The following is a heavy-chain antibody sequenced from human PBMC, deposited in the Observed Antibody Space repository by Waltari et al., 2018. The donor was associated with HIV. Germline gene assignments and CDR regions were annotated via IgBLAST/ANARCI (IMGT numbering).Heavy chain of an antibody. J-gene: IGHJ3*01. V-gene: IGHV3-33*01. D-gene: IGHD6-13*01. CDR3: ARDRRQLVRDAFDV. CDR2: IWFDGSIT. Sequence: QVELVESGGGVVQPGRSMRLSCAASGFTFTSYAMHWGRQAPGKGLEWVAVIWFDGSITYYAESVKGRFTISRDNSRYKVYLQMNSLRADDTAVYYCARDRRQLVRDAFDVWGRGTKVTVSS. CDR1: GFTFTSYA.